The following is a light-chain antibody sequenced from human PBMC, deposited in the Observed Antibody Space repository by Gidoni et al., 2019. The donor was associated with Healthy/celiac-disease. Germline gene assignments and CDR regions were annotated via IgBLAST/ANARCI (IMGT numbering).Light chain of an antibody. CDR2: DAS. CDR3: QQRSNWPPLT. CDR1: QSVSSY. Sequence: ELVLTQSPATLSLSPGERATLSCRASQSVSSYLAWYQQKPGQAPRLLIYDASNRATAIPARFSGSGSGTDFTLTISSLEPEYFAVYYCQQRSNWPPLTFGGGTKVEIK. V-gene: IGKV3-11*01. J-gene: IGKJ4*01.